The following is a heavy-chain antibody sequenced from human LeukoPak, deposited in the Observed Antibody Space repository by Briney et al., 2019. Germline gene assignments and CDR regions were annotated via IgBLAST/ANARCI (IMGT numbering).Heavy chain of an antibody. V-gene: IGHV4-34*01. CDR2: INHSGST. CDR1: GGSFSGYY. J-gene: IGHJ4*02. D-gene: IGHD6-19*01. CDR3: AGSPDRIAVAGSGFDY. Sequence: SETLSLTCAVYGGSFSGYYWSWIRQPPGKGLEWIGEINHSGSTNYNPSLKSRVTISVDTSKNQFSLKLSSVTAADTAVYYCAGSPDRIAVAGSGFDYWGQGTLVTVSS.